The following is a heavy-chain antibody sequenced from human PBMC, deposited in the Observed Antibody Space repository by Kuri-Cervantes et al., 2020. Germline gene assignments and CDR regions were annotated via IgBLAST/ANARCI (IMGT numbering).Heavy chain of an antibody. J-gene: IGHJ3*02. CDR2: IYHSGST. V-gene: IGHV4-38-2*01. CDR3: ASFRRDAFDI. Sequence: SQTLSLTCAVFGYSISSGYFWGWIRQPPGKGLEWIGIIYHSGSTYYNPSLKSRVTISVDKSKNQFSLKLSSVTAADTAVYYCASFRRDAFDIWGQGTMVTVSS. CDR1: GYSISSGYF.